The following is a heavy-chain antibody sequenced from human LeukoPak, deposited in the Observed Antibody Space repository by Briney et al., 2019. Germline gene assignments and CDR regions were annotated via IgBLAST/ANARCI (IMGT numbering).Heavy chain of an antibody. CDR3: AKDKGYSSGWPFDY. J-gene: IGHJ4*02. CDR2: ISGSGGST. Sequence: PGGPLRLSCAASGFTFSSYAMSWVRQAPGKGLEWVSAISGSGGSTYYADSVKGRFTISRDNSKNTLYLQMNSLRAEDTAVYCCAKDKGYSSGWPFDYWGQGTLVTVSS. V-gene: IGHV3-23*01. CDR1: GFTFSSYA. D-gene: IGHD6-19*01.